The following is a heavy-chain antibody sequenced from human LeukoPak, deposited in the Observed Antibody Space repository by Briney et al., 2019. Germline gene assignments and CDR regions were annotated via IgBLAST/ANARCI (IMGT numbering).Heavy chain of an antibody. CDR2: INHSGST. Sequence: SETLSLTCAVYGGSFSGYYWTWIRQPPGKGLEWIGEINHSGSTNYNPSLKSRVTISVDTSKNQFSLKLSSVTAADTAVYYCARDAGPYADNDAFDIWGQGTMVTVSS. CDR3: ARDAGPYADNDAFDI. J-gene: IGHJ3*02. CDR1: GGSFSGYY. D-gene: IGHD2-2*01. V-gene: IGHV4-34*01.